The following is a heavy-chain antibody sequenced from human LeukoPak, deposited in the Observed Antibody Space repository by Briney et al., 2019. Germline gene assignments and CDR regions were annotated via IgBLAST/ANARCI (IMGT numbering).Heavy chain of an antibody. V-gene: IGHV3-48*03. D-gene: IGHD3-10*01. CDR2: ISSSGTTI. CDR1: GFTFSSYE. J-gene: IGHJ4*02. Sequence: GGSLRLSCAASGFTFSSYEMNWVRQAPGKGLEWVSYISSSGTTIYYADSVKGRFTISRDNSKNTLYLQMNSLRAEDTAVYYCAKGMVRGAYYFDYWGQGTLVTVSS. CDR3: AKGMVRGAYYFDY.